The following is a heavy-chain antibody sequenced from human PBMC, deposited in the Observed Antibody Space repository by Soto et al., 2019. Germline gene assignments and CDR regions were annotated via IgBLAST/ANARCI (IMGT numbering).Heavy chain of an antibody. V-gene: IGHV1-69*05. J-gene: IGHJ6*02. D-gene: IGHD2-2*01. CDR3: ARHVPAAGYYYGMDV. Sequence: QVQLVQSGAEVKKPGSSVKVSCKASGGTFSSYAISWVRQAPGQGLEWMGGIIPIFGTANYAQKFQGRGTXTXXXSXXTAYMELSSLRSEDTAVYYCARHVPAAGYYYGMDVWGQGTTVTVSS. CDR2: IIPIFGTA. CDR1: GGTFSSYA.